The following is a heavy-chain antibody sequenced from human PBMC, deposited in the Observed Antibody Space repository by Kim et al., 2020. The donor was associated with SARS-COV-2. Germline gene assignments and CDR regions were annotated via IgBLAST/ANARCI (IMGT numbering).Heavy chain of an antibody. CDR3: ARTRTPPSTYYYDL. V-gene: IGHV3-53*01. D-gene: IGHD3-22*01. Sequence: ADSVKGRFTISRDNAKNTLYLQMNSLRAEDTAVYYCARTRTPPSTYYYDLWGQGTLVTVSS. J-gene: IGHJ4*02.